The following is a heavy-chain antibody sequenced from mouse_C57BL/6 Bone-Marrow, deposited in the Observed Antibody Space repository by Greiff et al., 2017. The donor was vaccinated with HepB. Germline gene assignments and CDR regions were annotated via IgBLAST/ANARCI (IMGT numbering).Heavy chain of an antibody. CDR1: GYTFTSYW. V-gene: IGHV1-61*01. CDR3: AREGTTVVAWGYYAMDY. Sequence: QVHVKQPGAELVRPGSSVKLSCKASGYTFTSYWMDWVKQRPGQGLEWIGNIYPSDSETHYNQKFKDKATLTVDKSSSTAYMQLSSLTSEDSAVYYCAREGTTVVAWGYYAMDYWGQGTSVTVSS. CDR2: IYPSDSET. J-gene: IGHJ4*01. D-gene: IGHD1-1*01.